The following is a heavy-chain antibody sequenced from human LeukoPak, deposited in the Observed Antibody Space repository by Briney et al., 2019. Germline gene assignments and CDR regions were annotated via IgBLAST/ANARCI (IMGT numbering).Heavy chain of an antibody. V-gene: IGHV1-2*02. D-gene: IGHD5-18*01. CDR2: INPNSGGT. J-gene: IGHJ4*02. CDR3: AREYSYGYFDY. CDR1: GYTFSDFY. Sequence: GSVKVSCKASGYTFSDFYMHWVRQAPGQGLEWMGWINPNSGGTRDAQKFQGRVTMTRDTSISTAYMEPSRLRSDDTAVYYCAREYSYGYFDYWGQGTLVTVSS.